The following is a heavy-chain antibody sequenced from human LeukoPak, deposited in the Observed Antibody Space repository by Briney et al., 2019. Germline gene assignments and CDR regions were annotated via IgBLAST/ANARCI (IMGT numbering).Heavy chain of an antibody. CDR2: IIPIFGTA. D-gene: IGHD2-2*01. CDR1: GGTFSSYA. CDR3: ATPAGYCSSTSCFSFDY. Sequence: ASVRVSCKASGGTFSSYAISWVRQAPGQGLEWMGGIIPIFGTANYAQKFQGRVTITADESTSTAYMELSSLRSEDTAVYYCATPAGYCSSTSCFSFDYWGQGTLVTVSS. J-gene: IGHJ4*02. V-gene: IGHV1-69*13.